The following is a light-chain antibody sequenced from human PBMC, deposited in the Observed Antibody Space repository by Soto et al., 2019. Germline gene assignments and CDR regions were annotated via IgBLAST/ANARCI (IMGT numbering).Light chain of an antibody. CDR3: SSYAGTHIV. V-gene: IGLV2-8*01. CDR1: SSDVGGYNF. J-gene: IGLJ1*01. Sequence: QSALTQPPSASGSPGQSVTVSCTGTSSDVGGYNFVSWYQQHPGKAPELLIYDVSKRPSGVPDRFSGSKSGNTASLTASGLQAEDEADYYCSSYAGTHIVFGTGTKVTVL. CDR2: DVS.